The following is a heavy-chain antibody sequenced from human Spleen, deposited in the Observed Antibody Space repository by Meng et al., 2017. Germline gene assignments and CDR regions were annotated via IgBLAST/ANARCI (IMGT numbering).Heavy chain of an antibody. Sequence: GESLKISCAASGFTVTSNEMSWVRQAPGKGLEWVANIRQDGSEKYYVDSVKGRFTISRDNDKNSLYLQMNSLRVEDTAVYYCASTYYYGSGSYPTHYYYYGMDVWGQGTTVTVSS. CDR2: IRQDGSEK. D-gene: IGHD3-10*01. V-gene: IGHV3-7*01. J-gene: IGHJ6*02. CDR3: ASTYYYGSGSYPTHYYYYGMDV. CDR1: GFTVTSNE.